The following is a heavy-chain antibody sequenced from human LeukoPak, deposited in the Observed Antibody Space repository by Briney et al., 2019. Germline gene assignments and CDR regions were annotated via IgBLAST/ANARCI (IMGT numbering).Heavy chain of an antibody. Sequence: SETLSLTCTVSGGSISSYYWSWIRQPPGKGLEWIGYIYYSGSTNYNPSLKSRVTISVDTSKNQFSLKLSSVTAADTAVYYCVSLIPAANRWGLDYWGQGTLVTVSS. CDR1: GGSISSYY. CDR2: IYYSGST. D-gene: IGHD2-2*01. J-gene: IGHJ4*02. CDR3: VSLIPAANRWGLDY. V-gene: IGHV4-59*01.